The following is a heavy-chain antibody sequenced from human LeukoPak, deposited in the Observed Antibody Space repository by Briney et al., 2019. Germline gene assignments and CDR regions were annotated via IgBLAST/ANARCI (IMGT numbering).Heavy chain of an antibody. CDR2: IYTSGST. CDR1: GGSISSYY. V-gene: IGHV4-4*07. J-gene: IGHJ3*02. D-gene: IGHD4-17*01. Sequence: SETLSLTCTVSGGSISSYYWSWIRQPAGKGLEWIGRIYTSGSTNYNPSLKSRVTMSVDTSKNQFSLKLSSVTAADTAVYYCARGIDYGDSDAFDIWGQGTMVTVSS. CDR3: ARGIDYGDSDAFDI.